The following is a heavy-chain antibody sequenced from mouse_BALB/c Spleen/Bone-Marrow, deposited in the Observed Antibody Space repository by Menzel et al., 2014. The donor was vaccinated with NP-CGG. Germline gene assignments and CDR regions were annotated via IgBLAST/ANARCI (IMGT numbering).Heavy chain of an antibody. V-gene: IGHV1-9*01. CDR3: ARKGSYGMDH. CDR2: ILPGCVSA. J-gene: IGHJ4*01. Sequence: VQLQQSGAELVKPGASMRFSCKATGFTFNHYWIEWIKQRPGHGLEWIGEILPGCVSANFNAGFEGKAAITADTSSNTASMQLSSLTSEDSAVYYCARKGSYGMDHWGQGTSVSVSS. CDR1: GFTFNHYW.